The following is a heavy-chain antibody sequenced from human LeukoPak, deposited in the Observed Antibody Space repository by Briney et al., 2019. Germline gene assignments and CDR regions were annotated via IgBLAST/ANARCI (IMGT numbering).Heavy chain of an antibody. CDR1: GGSVSSGSYY. Sequence: SETLSLTCTVSGGSVSSGSYYWSWIRQPPGKGLEWIGYVYYSGSTNYNPSLKSRVTISVDTSKNQFSLKLSSVTAADTAVYYCARGPGRVTIFGVVIIPGPPKSIYFDYWGQGTLVTVSS. J-gene: IGHJ4*02. CDR2: VYYSGST. CDR3: ARGPGRVTIFGVVIIPGPPKSIYFDY. V-gene: IGHV4-61*01. D-gene: IGHD3-3*01.